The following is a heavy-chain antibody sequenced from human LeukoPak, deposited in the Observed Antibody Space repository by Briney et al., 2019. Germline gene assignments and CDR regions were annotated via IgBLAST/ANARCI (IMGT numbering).Heavy chain of an antibody. CDR1: GFTFSSYW. D-gene: IGHD1-26*01. Sequence: PGGSLRLSCAASGFTFSSYWMHWVRQAPGKGLVWVSRINSDGSSTSYADSVKGRFTISRDNAKNTLYLQMNSLRAEDTAVYYCARDLLGNSGSYLRHPNGPPFDYWSQGTLVTVSS. J-gene: IGHJ4*02. CDR2: INSDGSST. CDR3: ARDLLGNSGSYLRHPNGPPFDY. V-gene: IGHV3-74*01.